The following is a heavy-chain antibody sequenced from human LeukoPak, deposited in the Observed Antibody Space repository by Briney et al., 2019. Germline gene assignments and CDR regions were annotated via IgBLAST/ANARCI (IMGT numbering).Heavy chain of an antibody. V-gene: IGHV3-23*01. CDR1: GFTFSSYA. CDR3: ARDFSGGLAYSSSWYGADAFDI. D-gene: IGHD6-13*01. CDR2: ISGSGGST. J-gene: IGHJ3*02. Sequence: GGSLRLSCAASGFTFSSYAMSWVRQAPGKGLEWVSAISGSGGSTYYADSVKGRFTISRDNSKNTLYLQMNSLRAEDTAVYYCARDFSGGLAYSSSWYGADAFDIWGQGTMVTVSS.